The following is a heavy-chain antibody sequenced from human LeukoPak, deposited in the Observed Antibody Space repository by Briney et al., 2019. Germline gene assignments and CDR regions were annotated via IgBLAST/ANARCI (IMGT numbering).Heavy chain of an antibody. CDR2: IYTSGST. CDR3: ASNRAGYYDSSGYHGWFDP. D-gene: IGHD3-22*01. V-gene: IGHV4-61*02. CDR1: GGSISSGSYY. Sequence: SETLSLTCTVSGGSISSGSYYWSWIRQPARKGLEWIGRIYTSGSTNYNPSLKSRVTISVDTSKNQFSLKLSSVTAADTAVYYCASNRAGYYDSSGYHGWFDPWGQGTLVTVSS. J-gene: IGHJ5*02.